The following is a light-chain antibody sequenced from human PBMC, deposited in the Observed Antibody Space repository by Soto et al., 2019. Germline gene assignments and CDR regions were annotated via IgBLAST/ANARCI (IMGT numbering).Light chain of an antibody. Sequence: EFVLTQSPCTLSLSPGERATLSCRASQSVSSSYLAWYQQQPGQAPRLLIYGASSRATGIPDRFSGSGSGTDFTLTISSLQPEDFATYYCLLDSSYFWAFGQGTKVDI. V-gene: IGKV3-20*01. CDR1: QSVSSSY. CDR2: GAS. CDR3: LLDSSYFWA. J-gene: IGKJ1*01.